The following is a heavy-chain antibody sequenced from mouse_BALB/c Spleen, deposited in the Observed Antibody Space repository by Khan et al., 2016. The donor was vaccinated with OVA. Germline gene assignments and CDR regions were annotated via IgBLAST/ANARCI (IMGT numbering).Heavy chain of an antibody. Sequence: QVQLQQSGAELARPGASVKMSCKASGYTFTGYSMHWIKQRPGQGLQWIGYISPSNAYTNYNQKFKDKATLTADNSSSTAYMQLSSLTSEDSAVYYCARDFHYYGSRGALDYWRQGTSVTVSS. V-gene: IGHV1-4*01. CDR1: GYTFTGYS. CDR2: ISPSNAYT. CDR3: ARDFHYYGSRGALDY. D-gene: IGHD1-1*01. J-gene: IGHJ4*01.